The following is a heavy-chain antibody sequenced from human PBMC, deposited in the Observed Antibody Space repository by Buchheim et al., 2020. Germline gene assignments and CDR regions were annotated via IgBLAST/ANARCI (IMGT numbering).Heavy chain of an antibody. CDR1: GFTFSSYS. Sequence: EVQLVESGGGLVKPGGSLRLSCAASGFTFSSYSMNWVRQAPGKGLEWVSSISSSSSYIYYADSVKGRFTISRDNAKNSLYLQMNSLRAEDTAVYYCARIYCTNGVCYTTGDFDYWGQGTL. CDR2: ISSSSSYI. J-gene: IGHJ4*02. V-gene: IGHV3-21*01. D-gene: IGHD2-8*01. CDR3: ARIYCTNGVCYTTGDFDY.